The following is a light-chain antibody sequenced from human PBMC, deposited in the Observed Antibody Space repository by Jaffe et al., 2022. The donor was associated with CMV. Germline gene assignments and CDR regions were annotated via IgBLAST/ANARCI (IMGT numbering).Light chain of an antibody. Sequence: QSALTQPASVSGSPGRSITISCTGTSSDIGAYNYVSWYQQHPGKAPKLMIFDVTNRPSGVSDRFSGSKSGNTASLTISGLRAEDEADYYCSSYTGSSTWVFGGGTKLTVL. CDR3: SSYTGSSTWV. V-gene: IGLV2-14*03. CDR2: DVT. CDR1: SSDIGAYNY. J-gene: IGLJ3*02.